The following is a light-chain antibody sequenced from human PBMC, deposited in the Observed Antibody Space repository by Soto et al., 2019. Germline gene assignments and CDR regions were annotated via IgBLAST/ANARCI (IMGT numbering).Light chain of an antibody. CDR2: GAS. J-gene: IGKJ3*01. CDR1: QSVSSSY. CDR3: QQYGSSPFT. Sequence: EIVLTQSPGTLSLSPGERATLSCRASQSVSSSYLAWYQQKPGQAPRLLIYGASSRATGIPDRFSGSGSGTDFTLTISRLETEDFAVYYCQQYGSSPFTFGPGTKVDSK. V-gene: IGKV3-20*01.